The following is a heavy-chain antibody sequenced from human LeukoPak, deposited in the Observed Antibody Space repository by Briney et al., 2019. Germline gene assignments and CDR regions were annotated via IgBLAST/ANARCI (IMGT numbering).Heavy chain of an antibody. J-gene: IGHJ6*02. CDR3: ARAPGGYCSSTRCPPFHYGMDV. V-gene: IGHV1-69*04. CDR1: GGTFSSYA. CDR2: IIPIFGIA. D-gene: IGHD2-2*03. Sequence: SVKVSCKASGGTFSSYAISWVRQAPGQGLEWMGRIIPIFGIANYAQKFQVRVTITADKSTSTAYMELSSLRSEDTAVYYCARAPGGYCSSTRCPPFHYGMDVWGQGTTVTVSS.